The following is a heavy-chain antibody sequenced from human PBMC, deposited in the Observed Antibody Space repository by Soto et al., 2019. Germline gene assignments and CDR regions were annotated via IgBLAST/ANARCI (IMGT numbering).Heavy chain of an antibody. Sequence: GGSLRLSCAASGFTFSTYTMNWVRQAPGKGLEWVSSISSSSSYIYYADSVKGRFTISRDNAKNSLYLQMNSLRAEDTAVYYCASPIYSTSSYYYNGMDVWGQGTPVTVYS. J-gene: IGHJ6*02. D-gene: IGHD6-13*01. V-gene: IGHV3-21*01. CDR3: ASPIYSTSSYYYNGMDV. CDR1: GFTFSTYT. CDR2: ISSSSSYI.